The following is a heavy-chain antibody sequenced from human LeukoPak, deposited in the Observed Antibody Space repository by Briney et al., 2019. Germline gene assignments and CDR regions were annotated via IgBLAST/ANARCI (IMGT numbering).Heavy chain of an antibody. V-gene: IGHV3-30*02. CDR2: IRYDGSNK. CDR1: AFTFNIYA. CDR3: AKASPHSTYYYDSSGYSLDY. D-gene: IGHD3-22*01. Sequence: PGGSLRLSCAASAFTFNIYAMHWVRQAPGKGLEWVAFIRYDGSNKYYADSVKGRFTISRDNSKNTLYLQMNSLRAEDTAVYYCAKASPHSTYYYDSSGYSLDYWGQGTLVTVSS. J-gene: IGHJ4*02.